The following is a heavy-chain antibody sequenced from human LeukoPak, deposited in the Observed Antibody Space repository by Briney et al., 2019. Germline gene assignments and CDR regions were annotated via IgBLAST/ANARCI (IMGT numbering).Heavy chain of an antibody. CDR3: ARRTRYFDWLSSNYYYYYYMDV. Sequence: PSETLSLTCAVYGGSFSGYYWSWIRQPPGKGLEWIGEINHSGSTNYNPSLKSRVTISVDTSKNQFSLKLSSVTAADTAVYYCARRTRYFDWLSSNYYYYYYMDVWGKGTTVTISS. J-gene: IGHJ6*03. CDR1: GGSFSGYY. CDR2: INHSGST. D-gene: IGHD3-9*01. V-gene: IGHV4-34*01.